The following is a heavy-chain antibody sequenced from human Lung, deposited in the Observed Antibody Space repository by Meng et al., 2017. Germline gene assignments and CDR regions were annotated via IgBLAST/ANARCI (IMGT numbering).Heavy chain of an antibody. CDR1: GGSCSDYY. Sequence: QVPLPQWGVGLLKPSEPLTLTFVVAGGSCSDYYWSWIRQPPGKGLEWIGEINHSGSTNYNPSIESRATISVDTSQTTLSLKLSSVTAADSAVYYYARGPTTMAHDFDYWGQGTLVTVSS. D-gene: IGHD4-11*01. CDR3: ARGPTTMAHDFDY. CDR2: INHSGST. J-gene: IGHJ4*02. V-gene: IGHV4-34*01.